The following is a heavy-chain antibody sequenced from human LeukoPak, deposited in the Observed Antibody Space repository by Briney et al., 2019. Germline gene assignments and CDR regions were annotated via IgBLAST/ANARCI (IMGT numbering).Heavy chain of an antibody. J-gene: IGHJ4*02. CDR2: INPNSGGT. V-gene: IGHV1-2*04. CDR1: GYTFTGYY. Sequence: ASVKVSCKASGYTFTGYYMHWVRQAPGQGLEWMGWINPNSGGTNYAQKFQGWVTMTRDTSISTAYMELSRLRSDDTAVYYCARAGVAAAGQTPFGYWGQGTLVTVSS. D-gene: IGHD6-13*01. CDR3: ARAGVAAAGQTPFGY.